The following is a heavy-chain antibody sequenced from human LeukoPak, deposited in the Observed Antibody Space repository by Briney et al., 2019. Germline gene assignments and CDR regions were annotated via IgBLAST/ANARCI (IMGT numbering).Heavy chain of an antibody. J-gene: IGHJ4*02. CDR2: IYHSGST. V-gene: IGHV4-38-2*02. D-gene: IGHD5-24*01. CDR3: ARDRETRGFDY. CDR1: GYSISSGYY. Sequence: SETLSLTCAVSGYSISSGYYWGWIRQPPGKGLEWIGSIYHSGSTYYNPSLKSRVTISVDTSKNQFSLKLSSVTAVDTAVYYCARDRETRGFDYWGQGTLVTVSS.